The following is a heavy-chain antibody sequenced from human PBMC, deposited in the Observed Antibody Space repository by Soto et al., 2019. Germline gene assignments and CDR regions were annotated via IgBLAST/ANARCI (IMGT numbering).Heavy chain of an antibody. Sequence: QVQLQESGPGLVKPSETLSLTCTVSGGSISSYYWSWIRQPPGKGLEWIGYIYYSGSTNYKPSLKSRVTISVDTSKNQFSLKLSSVTAADTAVYYCARADILTGYFYWGQGTLVTVSS. CDR3: ARADILTGYFY. V-gene: IGHV4-59*01. CDR1: GGSISSYY. D-gene: IGHD3-9*01. CDR2: IYYSGST. J-gene: IGHJ4*02.